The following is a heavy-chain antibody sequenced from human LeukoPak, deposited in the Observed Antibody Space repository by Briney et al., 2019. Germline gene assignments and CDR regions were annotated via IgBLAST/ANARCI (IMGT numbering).Heavy chain of an antibody. CDR3: ARETNSSGWWLPYYYYGMDV. Sequence: ASVKVSCKASGYTFTSYGISWVLQAPGQGLEWMGWISAYNGNTNYAQKLQGRVTMTTDTSTSTAYMELGSLRSDDTAVYYCARETNSSGWWLPYYYYGMDVWGQGTTVTV. D-gene: IGHD6-19*01. V-gene: IGHV1-18*01. J-gene: IGHJ6*02. CDR2: ISAYNGNT. CDR1: GYTFTSYG.